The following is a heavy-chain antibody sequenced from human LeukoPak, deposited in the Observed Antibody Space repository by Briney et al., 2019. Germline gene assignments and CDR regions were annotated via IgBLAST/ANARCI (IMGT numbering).Heavy chain of an antibody. Sequence: AVKVSCKASGGTFSSYAISWVRQAPGQGLEWMGGIIPSFGTANYAQKFQGRVTITADKSTSTAYMELSSLRSEDTAVYYCARERSYYGSGSYYYYYGMDVWGKGTTVTVSS. CDR2: IIPSFGTA. CDR1: GGTFSSYA. J-gene: IGHJ6*04. V-gene: IGHV1-69*06. D-gene: IGHD3-10*01. CDR3: ARERSYYGSGSYYYYYGMDV.